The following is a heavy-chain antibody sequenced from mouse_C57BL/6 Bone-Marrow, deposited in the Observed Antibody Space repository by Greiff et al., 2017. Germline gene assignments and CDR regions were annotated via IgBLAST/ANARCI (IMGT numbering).Heavy chain of an antibody. J-gene: IGHJ1*03. CDR3: AYYYGSSYYWYFDV. CDR1: GFTFSDYG. D-gene: IGHD1-1*01. Sequence: EVQLVESGGGLVKPGGSLKLSCAASGFTFSDYGMHWVRQAPEKGLEWVAYISSGSSTIYYADTVKGRFTISRDNAKNTLFLQMTSLRSEDTAMYYCAYYYGSSYYWYFDVWGTGTTVTVSS. CDR2: ISSGSSTI. V-gene: IGHV5-17*01.